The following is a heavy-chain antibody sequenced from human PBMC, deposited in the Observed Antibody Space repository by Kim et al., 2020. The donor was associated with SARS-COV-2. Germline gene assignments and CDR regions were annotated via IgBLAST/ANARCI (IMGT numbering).Heavy chain of an antibody. Sequence: GGSLRLSCAASGFTFTSYGMHWVRQAPGKGLEWVAVISYDGSNKFYADSVKGRFTISRDNSKNTMYLQMNSLRAEDTAVYYCAKDALSGSGMPADYRGQG. CDR1: GFTFTSYG. CDR3: AKDALSGSGMPADY. D-gene: IGHD1-1*01. CDR2: ISYDGSNK. V-gene: IGHV3-30*18. J-gene: IGHJ4*02.